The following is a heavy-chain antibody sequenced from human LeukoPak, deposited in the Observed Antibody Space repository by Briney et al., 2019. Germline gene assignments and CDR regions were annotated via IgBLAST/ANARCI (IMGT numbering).Heavy chain of an antibody. Sequence: PSETLSLTCTVSGGSISNYYWSWIRQPPGKGLEWIGYIYYSGSTNYNPSLKSRVTISVDTSKNQFSLKLSSVTAADTAVYYCASWGAGTAYYFDYWGQGTLVTVSS. V-gene: IGHV4-59*01. CDR2: IYYSGST. J-gene: IGHJ4*02. CDR3: ASWGAGTAYYFDY. D-gene: IGHD1-1*01. CDR1: GGSISNYY.